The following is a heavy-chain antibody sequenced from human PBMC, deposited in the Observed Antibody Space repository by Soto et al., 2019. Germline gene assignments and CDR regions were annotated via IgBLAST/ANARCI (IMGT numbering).Heavy chain of an antibody. CDR3: ARDFYDSSGYTEYFQH. CDR1: GFTFSSYA. D-gene: IGHD3-22*01. J-gene: IGHJ1*01. V-gene: IGHV3-30-3*01. CDR2: ISYDGSNK. Sequence: QVQLVESGGGVVQPGRSLRLSCAASGFTFSSYAMHWVRQAPGKGLEWVAVISYDGSNKYYADSVKGRFTISRDNSKNTLYLQMNSLRAEDTAVYYRARDFYDSSGYTEYFQHWGQGTLVTVSS.